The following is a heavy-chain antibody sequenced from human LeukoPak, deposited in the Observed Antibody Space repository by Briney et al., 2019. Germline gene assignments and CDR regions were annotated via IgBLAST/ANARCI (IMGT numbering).Heavy chain of an antibody. J-gene: IGHJ6*02. CDR3: ARDIGYSYGLDV. V-gene: IGHV1-18*01. D-gene: IGHD5-18*01. Sequence: AASVKVSCKASGYTFTSYGISWGRQAPGQGLEGMGWISAYNGNTNYAQNLQGRVTMTTDTSTSTAYMELRSLRSDDAAVYYCARDIGYSYGLDVWGQGTTVTVSS. CDR1: GYTFTSYG. CDR2: ISAYNGNT.